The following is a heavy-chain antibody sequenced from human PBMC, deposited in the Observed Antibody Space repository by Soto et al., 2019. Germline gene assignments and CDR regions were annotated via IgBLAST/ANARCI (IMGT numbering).Heavy chain of an antibody. Sequence: QVQLQESGPGLVKPSETLSLTCTVSGDSMSGHYWSWFRQPPGRGLEWIGYIHYSGSTNYNPSLKIRVTISIDTSKIQFSLQLSSVTAADPAVYCCARRGSSGLASDIWGQGTMVTVPS. V-gene: IGHV4-59*08. D-gene: IGHD3-10*01. J-gene: IGHJ3*02. CDR3: ARRGSSGLASDI. CDR1: GDSMSGHY. CDR2: IHYSGST.